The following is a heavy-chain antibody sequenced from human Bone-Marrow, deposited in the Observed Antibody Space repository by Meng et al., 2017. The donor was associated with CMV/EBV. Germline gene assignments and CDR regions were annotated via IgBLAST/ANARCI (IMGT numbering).Heavy chain of an antibody. V-gene: IGHV1-69*02. CDR2: IIPILGIA. D-gene: IGHD2-2*01. CDR3: ARRGYCSSTSCLHDAFDI. J-gene: IGHJ3*02. Sequence: SVKVSCKASGYTFTGYYMHWVRQAPGQGLEWMGRIIPILGIANYAQKFQGRVTITADKSTSTAYMELSSLRSEDTDVYYCARRGYCSSTSCLHDAFDIWGQGTMVTVSS. CDR1: GYTFTGYY.